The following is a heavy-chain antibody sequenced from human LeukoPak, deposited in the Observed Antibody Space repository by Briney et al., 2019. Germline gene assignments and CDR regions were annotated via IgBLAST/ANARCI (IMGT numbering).Heavy chain of an antibody. D-gene: IGHD5-18*01. J-gene: IGHJ4*02. V-gene: IGHV3-7*01. Sequence: GGSLRLSCAASGFTFSSYWMSWVRQAPGKGLEWVANIKQDGSEKYYVDSVKGRFTISRDNAKNSLYLQMNSLRAEDTAVYYCARRGYGYAKGVFDYWGQGTLVTVSS. CDR2: IKQDGSEK. CDR1: GFTFSSYW. CDR3: ARRGYGYAKGVFDY.